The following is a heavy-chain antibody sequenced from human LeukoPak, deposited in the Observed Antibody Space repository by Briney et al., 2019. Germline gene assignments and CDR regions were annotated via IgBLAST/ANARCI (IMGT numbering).Heavy chain of an antibody. Sequence: GASVKVSCKASGGTFSSYAISWVRQAPGQGLEWMGGIIPIFGTANYAQKFQGRVTITADESTSTAYMELSSLRSEDTAVYYCAREEREYYYDSSGPNGDYWGQGTLVTVSS. V-gene: IGHV1-69*13. CDR2: IIPIFGTA. J-gene: IGHJ4*02. CDR1: GGTFSSYA. CDR3: AREEREYYYDSSGPNGDY. D-gene: IGHD3-22*01.